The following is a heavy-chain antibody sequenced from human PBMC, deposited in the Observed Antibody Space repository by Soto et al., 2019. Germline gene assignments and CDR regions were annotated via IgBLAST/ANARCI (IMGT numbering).Heavy chain of an antibody. CDR2: ISSSSSTI. D-gene: IGHD6-19*01. J-gene: IGHJ4*02. CDR3: VRERNNSVWRSRGPDF. Sequence: EVQLVESGGGLVQPGGSLRLSCAASGFTFTDFSINWVRQAPGKGLEWVSYISSSSSTIYYGGSVKGRVTISRDNTNNSVFLQMDSLRDEDTAVYYCVRERNNSVWRSRGPDFWGQGTLVTVSS. CDR1: GFTFTDFS. V-gene: IGHV3-48*02.